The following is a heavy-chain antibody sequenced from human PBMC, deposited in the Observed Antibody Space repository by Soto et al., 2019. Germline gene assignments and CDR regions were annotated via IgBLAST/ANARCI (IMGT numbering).Heavy chain of an antibody. V-gene: IGHV4-39*01. CDR3: ARHIDTVATYFDY. CDR2: IYYSGRT. CDR1: GGSIGSTTYY. D-gene: IGHD5-12*01. J-gene: IGHJ4*02. Sequence: QLQLQESGPGLVRPSETLSLTCSVSGGSIGSTTYYWGWIRQPPGKGLEWVGSIYYSGRTCYNPSLKTRVTLSIDTSKNQFSLKLSSVTAADTAVYYCARHIDTVATYFDYWGQGTLVPVSS.